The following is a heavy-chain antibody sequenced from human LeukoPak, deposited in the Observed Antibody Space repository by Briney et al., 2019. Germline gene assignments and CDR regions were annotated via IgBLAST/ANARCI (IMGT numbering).Heavy chain of an antibody. CDR1: GFPFSSYG. Sequence: PGRSLRLSCAASGFPFSSYGMHWVRQAPGKGLEWVAVIWYDGSNKYYADSVKGRFTISRDNSKNTLYLQMNSLRAEDTAVYYWARAYGEYSGYEPYYFDYWGQGTPVTVSS. D-gene: IGHD5-12*01. CDR3: ARAYGEYSGYEPYYFDY. CDR2: IWYDGSNK. V-gene: IGHV3-33*01. J-gene: IGHJ4*02.